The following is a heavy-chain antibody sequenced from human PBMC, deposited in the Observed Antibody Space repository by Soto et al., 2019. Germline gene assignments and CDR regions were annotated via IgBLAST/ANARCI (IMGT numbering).Heavy chain of an antibody. CDR2: ISGSGSKI. J-gene: IGHJ6*03. CDR3: ARVPEEQDSYFYYMDV. V-gene: IGHV3-11*01. Sequence: GGSLRLSCAASRFTFSDYYMSWIRQAPGKGLEWVSYISGSGSKIQYADSVKGRFTISRDNARNSLFLRMNSLRAEDTAVYYYARVPEEQDSYFYYMDVWGKGTTVTVSS. CDR1: RFTFSDYY.